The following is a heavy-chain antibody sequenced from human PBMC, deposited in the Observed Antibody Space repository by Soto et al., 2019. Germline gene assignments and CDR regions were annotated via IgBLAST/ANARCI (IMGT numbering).Heavy chain of an antibody. CDR2: ISYDGSNK. CDR3: ARLSSIAAHFDL. V-gene: IGHV3-30-3*01. Sequence: GGSLRLSCAASGFTFSSYGMHWVRQAPGKGLEWVAVISYDGSNKYYADSVKGRFTISRDNSKNTLYLQMNSLRAEDTAVYYCARLSSIAAHFDLWGRGTLVTVSS. D-gene: IGHD6-6*01. J-gene: IGHJ2*01. CDR1: GFTFSSYG.